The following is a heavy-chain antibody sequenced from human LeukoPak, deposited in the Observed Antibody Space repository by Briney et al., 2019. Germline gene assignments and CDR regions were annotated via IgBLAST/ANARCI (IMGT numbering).Heavy chain of an antibody. CDR2: IIPIFGSP. CDR1: GGTFSSYA. Sequence: APVKVSCKASGGTFSSYAISWVRQAPGQGLEWMGGIIPIFGSPNYAQKFQGRVAITTDESASTAYMELSSLTSDDTAVYYCAREGHHYYMDVWGKGTTVIVS. CDR3: AREGHHYYMDV. J-gene: IGHJ6*03. V-gene: IGHV1-69*05.